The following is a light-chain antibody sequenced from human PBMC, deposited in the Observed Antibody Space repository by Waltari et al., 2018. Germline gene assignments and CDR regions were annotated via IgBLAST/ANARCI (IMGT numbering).Light chain of an antibody. V-gene: IGLV2-14*01. CDR3: SSFTTTSTWV. CDR2: VVS. CDR1: SSDVGAYSY. Sequence: QSALTQPASVSGSPGQSITISCSGTSSDVGAYSYVSWYQHHPGTAPKLMIFVVSNRPSGVSDRFSGSKSGNTASLTISGLQAEDEADYYCSSFTTTSTWVFGGGTKLTVL. J-gene: IGLJ3*02.